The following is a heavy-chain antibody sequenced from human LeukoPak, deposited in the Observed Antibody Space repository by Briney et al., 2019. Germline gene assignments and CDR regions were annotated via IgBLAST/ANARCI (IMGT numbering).Heavy chain of an antibody. CDR2: ISSSGSTI. V-gene: IGHV3-48*03. J-gene: IGHJ4*01. D-gene: IGHD6-19*01. Sequence: QPGGSLRLSCAASGFTFRSYWMHWVRQVPGKGLEWVSYISSSGSTIYYADSVKGRFTISRDNAKNSLYLQMNSLRAEDTAVYYCARDSPLCSSGCPDYWGHGTLVTVSS. CDR3: ARDSPLCSSGCPDY. CDR1: GFTFRSYW.